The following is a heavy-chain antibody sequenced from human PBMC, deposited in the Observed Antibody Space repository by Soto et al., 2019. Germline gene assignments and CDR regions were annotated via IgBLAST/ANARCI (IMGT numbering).Heavy chain of an antibody. Sequence: QVQLVQSGAEVKKPGSSVKVSCKASGGTFSSYAISWVRQAPGQGLEWMGGIIPIFGTADYAQEFQGRVTITADESTSTAYMELATLRSEDTAVYYCASHGGSSPKSRYHYGMDVWGHGTTVTVSS. CDR3: ASHGGSSPKSRYHYGMDV. J-gene: IGHJ6*02. D-gene: IGHD1-26*01. CDR1: GGTFSSYA. V-gene: IGHV1-69*12. CDR2: IIPIFGTA.